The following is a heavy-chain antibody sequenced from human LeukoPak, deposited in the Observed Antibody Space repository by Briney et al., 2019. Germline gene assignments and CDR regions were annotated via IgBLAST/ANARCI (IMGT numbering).Heavy chain of an antibody. D-gene: IGHD6-19*01. CDR3: ARNYSSGWFHYYYYYYMDV. Sequence: GGSLRLSCAASGFTFDDYGMSWVRQAPGKGLEWVSGISWNGGSTGYADSVKGRFTVSRDNAKNSLYLQMNSLRAEDTAVYYCARNYSSGWFHYYYYYYMDVWGKGTTVTVSS. CDR1: GFTFDDYG. J-gene: IGHJ6*03. CDR2: ISWNGGST. V-gene: IGHV3-20*04.